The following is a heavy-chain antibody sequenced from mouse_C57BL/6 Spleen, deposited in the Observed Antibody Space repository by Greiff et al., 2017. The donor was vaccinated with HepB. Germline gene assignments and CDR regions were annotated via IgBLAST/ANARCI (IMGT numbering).Heavy chain of an antibody. D-gene: IGHD3-2*02. CDR2: IDPENGDT. J-gene: IGHJ3*01. CDR3: TTGQLRLGFAY. CDR1: GFNIKDDY. Sequence: VQLQQSGAELVRPGASVKLSCTASGFNIKDDYMHWVKQRPEQGLEWIGWIDPENGDTEYASKFQGKATITADTSSNTAYLQLSSLTSEDTAVYYCTTGQLRLGFAYWGQGTLVTVSA. V-gene: IGHV14-4*01.